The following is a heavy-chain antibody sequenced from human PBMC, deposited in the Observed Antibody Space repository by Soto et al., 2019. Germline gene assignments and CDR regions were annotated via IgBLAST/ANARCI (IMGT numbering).Heavy chain of an antibody. CDR2: INPNSGGT. Sequence: QVQLVQSGAEVKKPGASVKVSCKASGYTFTGYYMHWVRQAPGPGLEWMGWINPNSGGTNYSQKFQGRVTMTRDTSISAASMELSRLRSDDTAVYYCARVYSGYDGFDYWGQGTLVTVSS. CDR3: ARVYSGYDGFDY. V-gene: IGHV1-2*02. CDR1: GYTFTGYY. D-gene: IGHD5-12*01. J-gene: IGHJ4*02.